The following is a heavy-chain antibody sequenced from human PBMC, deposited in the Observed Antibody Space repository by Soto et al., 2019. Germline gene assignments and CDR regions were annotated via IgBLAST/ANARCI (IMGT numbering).Heavy chain of an antibody. CDR1: GGSISSGGYY. J-gene: IGHJ3*02. CDR3: ARAPLDCSSTSCGRGDAFDI. CDR2: IYYSGST. Sequence: QVQLQESGPGLVKPSQTLSLTCTVSGGSISSGGYYWSWIRQHPGKGLEWIGYIYYSGSTYYNPSLKSRVTIAVDTAKHPFALQLTSVTAAGTAVDYCARAPLDCSSTSCGRGDAFDIWGQGTMVTVSS. V-gene: IGHV4-31*03. D-gene: IGHD2-2*01.